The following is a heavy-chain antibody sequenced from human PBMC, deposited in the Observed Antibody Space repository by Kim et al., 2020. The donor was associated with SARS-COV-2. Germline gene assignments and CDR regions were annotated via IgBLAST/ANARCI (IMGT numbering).Heavy chain of an antibody. J-gene: IGHJ3*02. V-gene: IGHV3-33*08. CDR1: GFTFSSYG. CDR2: IWYDGSNK. CDR3: AREWASGSHSGCDAFDI. D-gene: IGHD1-26*01. Sequence: GGSLRLSCAASGFTFSSYGMHWVRQAPGKGLEWVAVIWYDGSNKYYADSVKGRFTISRDNSKNTLYLQMNSLRAEDTAVYYCAREWASGSHSGCDAFDIWGQGTMVTVSS.